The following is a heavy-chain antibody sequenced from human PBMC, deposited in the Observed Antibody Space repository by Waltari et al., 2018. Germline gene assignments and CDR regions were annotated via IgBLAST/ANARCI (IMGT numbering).Heavy chain of an antibody. J-gene: IGHJ4*02. CDR3: ARDWGVVMVGAGY. V-gene: IGHV4-38-2*02. CDR1: GYSIRSGSS. D-gene: IGHD2-21*01. CDR2: CYPSGST. Sequence: QVQLQESGPGLVKPSETLSLTCAVPGYSIRSGSSWRWTRQPPGTGLEWIGRCYPSGSTYYNPSLKRRVTISVDTAKTQFSLKLSSVTAADTAVYYCARDWGVVMVGAGYWGQGTLVTVSS.